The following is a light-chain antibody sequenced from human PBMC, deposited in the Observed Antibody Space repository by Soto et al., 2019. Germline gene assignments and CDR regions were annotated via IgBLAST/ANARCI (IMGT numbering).Light chain of an antibody. CDR2: AAS. Sequence: ASQGISRSLAWYQQKPGKAPKLLIYAASSLQSGVACSFGGRGDPTDFSLTVSGLQPEEFGGYYSRQADTFPLPYAQGTRLEIK. V-gene: IGKV1D-12*01. J-gene: IGKJ5*01. CDR1: QGISRS. CDR3: RQADTFPLP.